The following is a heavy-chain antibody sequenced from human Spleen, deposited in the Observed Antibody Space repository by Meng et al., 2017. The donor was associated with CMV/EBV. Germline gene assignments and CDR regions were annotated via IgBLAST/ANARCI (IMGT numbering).Heavy chain of an antibody. V-gene: IGHV4-61*01. Sequence: SETLSLTCTASGGSVSSGSYYWSWIRQPPGKGLEWIGYIYYSGSTNYNPSLKSRVTISVDTSKNQFSLKLSSVTAADTAVYYCARESTGDNYFDYWGQGTLVTVSS. J-gene: IGHJ4*02. D-gene: IGHD7-27*01. CDR1: GGSVSSGSYY. CDR3: ARESTGDNYFDY. CDR2: IYYSGST.